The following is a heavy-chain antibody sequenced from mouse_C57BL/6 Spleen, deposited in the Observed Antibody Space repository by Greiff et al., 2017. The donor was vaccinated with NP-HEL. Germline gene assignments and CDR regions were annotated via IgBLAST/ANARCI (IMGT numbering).Heavy chain of an antibody. J-gene: IGHJ1*03. CDR1: GYTFTSYW. V-gene: IGHV1-72*01. CDR2: IDPNSGGT. CDR3: AREEFYYGSSYWYFDV. Sequence: VQLQQPGAELVKPGASVKLSCKASGYTFTSYWMHWVKQRPGRGLEWIGRIDPNSGGTKYNEKFKSKAPLTVDKPSSAAYMQLSSLTSEDSAVYYCAREEFYYGSSYWYFDVWGTGTTVTVSS. D-gene: IGHD1-1*01.